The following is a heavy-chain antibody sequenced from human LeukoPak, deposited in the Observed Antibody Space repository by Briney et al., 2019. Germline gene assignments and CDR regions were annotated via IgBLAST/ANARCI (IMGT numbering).Heavy chain of an antibody. Sequence: GASVKVSCKASGYTFTGYYMHWVRQAPGQGLEWMGWINPNSGGTNYAQKFQGRVTMTRDTSISTAYMELSRLRSDDTAVYYCATLRYFDWLDNDAFDIWGQGTMVTVSS. D-gene: IGHD3-9*01. J-gene: IGHJ3*02. CDR1: GYTFTGYY. CDR3: ATLRYFDWLDNDAFDI. CDR2: INPNSGGT. V-gene: IGHV1-2*02.